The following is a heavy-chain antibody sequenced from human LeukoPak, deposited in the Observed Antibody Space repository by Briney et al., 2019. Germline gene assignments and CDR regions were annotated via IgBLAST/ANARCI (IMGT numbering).Heavy chain of an antibody. CDR1: GGSFSGHY. Sequence: SETLSLTCAVYGGSFSGHYWSWIRQPPGKGLEWIGEINHSGSTNYNPSLKSRVTISVDTSKNQLSLKLSSVTAADTAVYYCARRRIGYCSGGSCYSSGYYFDYWGQGTLVTVSS. D-gene: IGHD2-15*01. J-gene: IGHJ4*02. CDR2: INHSGST. CDR3: ARRRIGYCSGGSCYSSGYYFDY. V-gene: IGHV4-34*01.